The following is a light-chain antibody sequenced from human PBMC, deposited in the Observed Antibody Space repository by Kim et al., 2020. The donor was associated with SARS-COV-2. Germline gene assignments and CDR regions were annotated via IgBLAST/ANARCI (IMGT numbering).Light chain of an antibody. CDR3: QAWDSITHNNV. J-gene: IGLJ1*01. Sequence: SYELTQPPSVSVSPGQTASITCSGYKLGDKYVSWYQQKPGQSPVVVIYQDNQRPSGMPERFSGSNSGNTATLTISGTQAIDEADYYCQAWDSITHNNVFG. CDR1: KLGDKY. V-gene: IGLV3-1*01. CDR2: QDN.